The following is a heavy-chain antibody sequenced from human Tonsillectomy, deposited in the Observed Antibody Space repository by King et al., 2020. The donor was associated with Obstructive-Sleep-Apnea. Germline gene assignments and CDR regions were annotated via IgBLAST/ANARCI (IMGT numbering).Heavy chain of an antibody. Sequence: VQLVESGGGVVQPGRSLRLSCAASGFTFNSYGMHWVRQAPGKGLEWVAIISYDGSNKYYADSVKGRFTISRDNSKNTLYLQMNSLRAADTAVYYCAKDASAFRVGATGYFGYGGQGTLVTVSS. CDR3: AKDASAFRVGATGYFGY. CDR1: GFTFNSYG. J-gene: IGHJ4*02. CDR2: ISYDGSNK. D-gene: IGHD1-26*01. V-gene: IGHV3-30*18.